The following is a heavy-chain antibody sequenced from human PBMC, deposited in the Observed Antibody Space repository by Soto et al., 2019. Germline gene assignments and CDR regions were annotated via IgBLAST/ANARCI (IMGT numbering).Heavy chain of an antibody. CDR3: AKQMYPRTVLDSSSPWGDY. J-gene: IGHJ4*02. Sequence: QVQLVQSGGGEIQPGKSLRLSCAASGITFTTYGMHWVRQTPGKGLEWVAVVSYDGSHKYYADSVKGRFTISRDDSKNTLYLQMTSLRVEDTAVYYCAKQMYPRTVLDSSSPWGDYWGQGTLVTVSS. CDR1: GITFTTYG. V-gene: IGHV3-30*18. D-gene: IGHD6-6*01. CDR2: VSYDGSHK.